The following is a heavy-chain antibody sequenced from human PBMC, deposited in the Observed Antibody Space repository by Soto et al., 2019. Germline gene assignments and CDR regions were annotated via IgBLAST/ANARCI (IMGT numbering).Heavy chain of an antibody. J-gene: IGHJ5*02. CDR2: NYYSGRT. CDR3: ARVIQLWSRDWFDP. D-gene: IGHD5-18*01. V-gene: IGHV4-59*01. Sequence: SKTLSLTCIVSGGSISSYYCSWVRQPPGKGLEWIGYNYYSGRTNYTPSLKSRVTISVDTSKNQFSLKLSSVTAADTAVYYCARVIQLWSRDWFDPWGQGTLVTVSS. CDR1: GGSISSYY.